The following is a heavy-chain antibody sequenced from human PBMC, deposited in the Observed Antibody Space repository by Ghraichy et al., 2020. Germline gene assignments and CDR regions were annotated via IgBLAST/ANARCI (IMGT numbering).Heavy chain of an antibody. Sequence: ASVKVSCKASGYTFTGYYMHWVRQAPGQGLEWMGWINPNSGGTNYAQKFQGRVTMTRDTSISTAYMELSTLRSDDTAVYYCATTRESTGITGTQGTFDYWGQGTLVTVSS. J-gene: IGHJ4*02. V-gene: IGHV1-2*02. D-gene: IGHD1-7*01. CDR1: GYTFTGYY. CDR2: INPNSGGT. CDR3: ATTRESTGITGTQGTFDY.